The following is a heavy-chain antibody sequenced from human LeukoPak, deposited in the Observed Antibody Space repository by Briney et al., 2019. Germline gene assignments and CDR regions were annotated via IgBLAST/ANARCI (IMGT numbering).Heavy chain of an antibody. CDR1: GGSFSGYY. CDR3: AVRGPNIVVVPAANWFDP. Sequence: SETLSLTCAVYGGSFSGYYWSWIRQPPGKGLEWIGEINHSGSTNYNPSLKSRVTISVDTSKNQFSLKLSSVTAADTAVYCCAVRGPNIVVVPAANWFDPWGQGTLVTVSS. CDR2: INHSGST. D-gene: IGHD2-2*01. V-gene: IGHV4-34*01. J-gene: IGHJ5*02.